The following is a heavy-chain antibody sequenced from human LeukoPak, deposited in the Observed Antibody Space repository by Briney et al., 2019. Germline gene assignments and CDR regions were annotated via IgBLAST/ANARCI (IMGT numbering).Heavy chain of an antibody. CDR1: GCTFTGYY. J-gene: IGHJ5*02. CDR2: INPNSGGT. Sequence: GASVKVSCKASGCTFTGYYMHWVRQAPGQGLEWMGWINPNSGGTNYAQKFQGRVTMTRDTSISTAYMELSRLRSDDTAVYYCARVPRRGYDILTGRWFDPWGQGTLVTVSS. V-gene: IGHV1-2*02. D-gene: IGHD3-9*01. CDR3: ARVPRRGYDILTGRWFDP.